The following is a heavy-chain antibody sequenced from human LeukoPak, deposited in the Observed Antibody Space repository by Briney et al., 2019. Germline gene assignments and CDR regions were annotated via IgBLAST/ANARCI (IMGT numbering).Heavy chain of an antibody. CDR3: ARYFTYDSSGYYSPHFDY. CDR2: IYYSGST. D-gene: IGHD3-22*01. CDR1: GGSISSSSYY. Sequence: SETLSLTCTVSGGSISSSSYYWGWIRQPPGKGLEWIGSIYYSGSTYYNPSLKSRVTISVDTSKNQFSLKLSSVTAADTAVYYCARYFTYDSSGYYSPHFDYWGQGTLVTVSS. J-gene: IGHJ4*02. V-gene: IGHV4-39*07.